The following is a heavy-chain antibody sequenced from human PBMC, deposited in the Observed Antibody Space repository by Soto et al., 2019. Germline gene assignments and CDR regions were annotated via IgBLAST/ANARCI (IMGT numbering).Heavy chain of an antibody. CDR1: GITFGSRA. CDR3: AREFLLWFGEYTTGAYGMDV. D-gene: IGHD3-10*01. J-gene: IGHJ6*02. CDR2: ITDTGGDT. Sequence: EVQLLESGGDLVQPGGSLRLSCVASGITFGSRAMSWVRQAPGEGLQWVSTITDTGGDTKSADSVRGRFTISRDNSKNTLYLQMNSLRAEDTAVYYCAREFLLWFGEYTTGAYGMDVWGQGTTVTVSS. V-gene: IGHV3-23*01.